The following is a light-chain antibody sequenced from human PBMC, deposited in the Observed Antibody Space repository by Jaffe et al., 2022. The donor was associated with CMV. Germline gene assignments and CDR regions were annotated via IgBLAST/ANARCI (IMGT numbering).Light chain of an antibody. V-gene: IGKV3-20*01. J-gene: IGKJ1*01. CDR3: HLYGCCPPA. CDR1: QRLSSSF. Sequence: ETVLPQSPGTLSLSPGERATLGRRASQRLSSSFLEWFHLKPGQAPRLLLFGSSSRATAIPDRFSGSGSGTDFTHTSSRVEPGDLAMYYCHLYGCCPPAFGHGTKGEIK. CDR2: GSS.